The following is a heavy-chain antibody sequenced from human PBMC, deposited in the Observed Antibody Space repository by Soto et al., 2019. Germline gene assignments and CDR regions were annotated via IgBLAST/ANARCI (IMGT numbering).Heavy chain of an antibody. D-gene: IGHD4-17*01. CDR2: ISAYNGNT. Sequence: PGQGLEWMGWISAYNGNTNYAQKLQGRVTMTTDTSTSTAYMELRSLRSDATAVYYCARDLDGYGDYLDYYYYYMDVWGKGTTVTVSS. J-gene: IGHJ6*03. CDR3: ARDLDGYGDYLDYYYYYMDV. V-gene: IGHV1-18*01.